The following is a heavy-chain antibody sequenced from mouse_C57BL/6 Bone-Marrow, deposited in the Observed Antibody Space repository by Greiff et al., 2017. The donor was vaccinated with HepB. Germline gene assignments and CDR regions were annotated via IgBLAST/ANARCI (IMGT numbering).Heavy chain of an antibody. V-gene: IGHV1-26*01. J-gene: IGHJ2*01. D-gene: IGHD2-3*01. CDR2: INPNNGGT. CDR1: GYTFTDYY. Sequence: VQLQQSGPELVKPGASVKISCKASGYTFTDYYMNWVKQSHGKSLEWIGDINPNNGGTSYNQKFKGKATLTVDKSSSTAYMELRSLTSEDSAVYYCASWGYDFDYWGQGTTLTVSS. CDR3: ASWGYDFDY.